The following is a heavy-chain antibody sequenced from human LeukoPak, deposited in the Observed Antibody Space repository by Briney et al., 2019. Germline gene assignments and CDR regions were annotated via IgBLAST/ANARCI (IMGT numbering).Heavy chain of an antibody. V-gene: IGHV3-48*01. Sequence: GGSLRLSCAASGFTFSNYTMNWVRQPPGKGLEWVSNIGTSSTTIYYADSVKGRFTISRDNAKNSLYLQMNSLRADDTAVYYCARFAAGGSYYYYMDVWGKGTTVTVSS. CDR1: GFTFSNYT. J-gene: IGHJ6*03. CDR3: ARFAAGGSYYYYMDV. D-gene: IGHD6-25*01. CDR2: IGTSSTTI.